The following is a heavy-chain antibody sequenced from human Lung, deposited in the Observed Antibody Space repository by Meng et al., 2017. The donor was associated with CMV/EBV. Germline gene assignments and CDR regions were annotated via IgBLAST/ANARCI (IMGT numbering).Heavy chain of an antibody. CDR1: GYTSTGYY. CDR2: INPNSGGT. V-gene: IGHV1-2*02. CDR3: ARGYCSSTSCPTVMDV. Sequence: ASVKVSCKASGYTSTGYYMHWVRQAPGQGLEWMGWINPNSGGTNYAQKFQGRVTMTRDTSISTAYMELSRLRSDDTAVYYCARGYCSSTSCPTVMDVWGQGTTVTVSS. D-gene: IGHD2-2*01. J-gene: IGHJ6*02.